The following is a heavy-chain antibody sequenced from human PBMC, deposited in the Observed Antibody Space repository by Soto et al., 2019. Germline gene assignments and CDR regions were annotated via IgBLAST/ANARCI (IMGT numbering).Heavy chain of an antibody. J-gene: IGHJ4*02. D-gene: IGHD5-12*01. V-gene: IGHV1-2*02. Sequence: QVQLVQSGAEVKKPGASVKVSCKATGYTFTGYYMHWVRQAPGQGLEWMGWINPNSGGTNYAQKFQGRVTMTRDTSISTAYMELSRLRSDDTAVYYCARTVIEREWLRLGPDYWGQGTLVTVSS. CDR1: GYTFTGYY. CDR3: ARTVIEREWLRLGPDY. CDR2: INPNSGGT.